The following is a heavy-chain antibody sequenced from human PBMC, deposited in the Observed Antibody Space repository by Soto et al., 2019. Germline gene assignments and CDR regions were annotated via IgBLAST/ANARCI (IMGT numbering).Heavy chain of an antibody. V-gene: IGHV4-31*03. Sequence: PSETLSLTCTVSGGSIRSGGYYWSWVRQNPRSDLEWIGNIYYSGNTYYNPSLKSRLTISVDTSKNQFSLNLSSVTAADTAVYYCARDRLMATAGTARHYFGLDVWGQGTTVTVSS. CDR1: GGSIRSGGYY. CDR2: IYYSGNT. J-gene: IGHJ6*02. D-gene: IGHD5-18*01. CDR3: ARDRLMATAGTARHYFGLDV.